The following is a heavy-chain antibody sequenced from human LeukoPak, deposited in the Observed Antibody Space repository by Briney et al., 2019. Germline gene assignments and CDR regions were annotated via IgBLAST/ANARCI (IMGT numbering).Heavy chain of an antibody. V-gene: IGHV3-21*01. CDR1: GFTFSSYS. CDR3: ARDQYSSGWYNAFDI. CDR2: ISSSSSYI. D-gene: IGHD6-19*01. Sequence: PGGSLRLSCAASGFTFSSYSMGWVRQAPGKGLEWVSSISSSSSYIYYADSVKGRFTISRDNAKNSLYLQMNSLRAEDTAVYYCARDQYSSGWYNAFDIWGQGTMVTVSS. J-gene: IGHJ3*02.